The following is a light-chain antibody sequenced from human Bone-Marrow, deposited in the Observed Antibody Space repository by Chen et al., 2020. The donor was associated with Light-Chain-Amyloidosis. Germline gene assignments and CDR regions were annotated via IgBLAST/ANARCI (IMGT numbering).Light chain of an antibody. V-gene: IGLV2-14*01. Sequence: QSALTQPASVSESPGQSISISCSGTSSDVGRYNYVSWFQHHPGKAPKLMIYEVSNRPSGVSNRFSGSKSGNTASLTIAGLQTEDEADYYCISYTSSSTWVFGGGTKLTVL. CDR3: ISYTSSSTWV. CDR1: SSDVGRYNY. J-gene: IGLJ3*02. CDR2: EVS.